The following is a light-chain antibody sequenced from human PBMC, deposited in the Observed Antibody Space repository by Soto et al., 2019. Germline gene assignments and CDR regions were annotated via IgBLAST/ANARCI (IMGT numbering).Light chain of an antibody. V-gene: IGLV2-14*03. J-gene: IGLJ2*01. Sequence: QSALTQPSSMSGSPGQSITISCTGTSSDIGAYEHVSWYQQRPGRAPKVLIYDVRIRPSEVSNRFSGSKSGDTASLTISGLQAEDEAVYYCASKTTSSPVLFGGGTKLTVL. CDR1: SSDIGAYEH. CDR2: DVR. CDR3: ASKTTSSPVL.